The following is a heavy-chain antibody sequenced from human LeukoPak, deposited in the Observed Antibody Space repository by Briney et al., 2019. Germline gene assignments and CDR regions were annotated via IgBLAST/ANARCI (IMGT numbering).Heavy chain of an antibody. CDR1: GYTFTGYY. J-gene: IGHJ6*03. D-gene: IGHD3-22*01. CDR3: ARASDRDYYYYMDV. V-gene: IGHV1-2*02. Sequence: ASVKVSCKASGYTFTGYYMHWVRQAPGQGLEWMGWINPNSGGTNYAQKFQGRVTMTRGTSISTAYMELSRLRSDDTAVYYCARASDRDYYYYMDVWGKGTTVTVSS. CDR2: INPNSGGT.